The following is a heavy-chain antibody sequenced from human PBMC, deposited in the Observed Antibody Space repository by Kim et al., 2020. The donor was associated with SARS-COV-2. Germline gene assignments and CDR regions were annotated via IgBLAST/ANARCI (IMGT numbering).Heavy chain of an antibody. CDR3: ARGGDIVVVVAATLGEGWDYGEPAFDY. D-gene: IGHD2-15*01. CDR1: GFTFSSYA. Sequence: GGSLRLSCAASGFTFSSYAMHWVRQAPGKGLEWVAVISYDGSNKYYADSVKGRFTISRDNSKNTLYLQMNSLRAEDTAVYYCARGGDIVVVVAATLGEGWDYGEPAFDYWGHGTLRTVSP. CDR2: ISYDGSNK. V-gene: IGHV3-30*04. J-gene: IGHJ4*01.